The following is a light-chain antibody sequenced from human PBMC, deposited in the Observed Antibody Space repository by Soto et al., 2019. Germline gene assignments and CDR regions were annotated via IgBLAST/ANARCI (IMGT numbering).Light chain of an antibody. Sequence: SQMTQSPSSLSASVLDRVTITCRASQSISSYLNWYQQKPGKAPKLLIYAASSLQSGVPSRFSGSGSGTDFTLTISSLQPEDFETYYCQQSYSNPWTFGQGTKVDTK. V-gene: IGKV1-39*01. CDR1: QSISSY. CDR3: QQSYSNPWT. CDR2: AAS. J-gene: IGKJ1*01.